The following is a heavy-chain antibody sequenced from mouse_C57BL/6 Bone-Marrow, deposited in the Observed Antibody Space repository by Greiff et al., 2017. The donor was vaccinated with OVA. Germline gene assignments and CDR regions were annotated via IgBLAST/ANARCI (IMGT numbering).Heavy chain of an antibody. D-gene: IGHD2-2*01. CDR1: GFSLSTFGMG. Sequence: QVTLKECGPGILQPSQTLSLTCSFSGFSLSTFGMGVGWIRQPSGKGLEWLAHIWWDDDKYYNQALKSRLTISKDTSKNQVFLKIANVDTADTATYYCARIEWDGYDWYFDYWGQGTTLTVSS. J-gene: IGHJ2*01. V-gene: IGHV8-8*01. CDR3: ARIEWDGYDWYFDY. CDR2: IWWDDDK.